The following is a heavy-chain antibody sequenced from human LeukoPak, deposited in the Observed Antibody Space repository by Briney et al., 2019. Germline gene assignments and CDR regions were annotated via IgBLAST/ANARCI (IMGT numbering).Heavy chain of an antibody. V-gene: IGHV4-61*08. Sequence: SETLSLTCTVSGGSISSGGYYWSWIRQHPGKGLEWIGYIYYSGSTNYNPSLKSRVTISVDTSKNQFSLKLSSVTAADTAVYYCARENRITIFGVAQYYFDYWGQGTLVTVSS. CDR2: IYYSGST. D-gene: IGHD3-3*01. J-gene: IGHJ4*02. CDR1: GGSISSGGYY. CDR3: ARENRITIFGVAQYYFDY.